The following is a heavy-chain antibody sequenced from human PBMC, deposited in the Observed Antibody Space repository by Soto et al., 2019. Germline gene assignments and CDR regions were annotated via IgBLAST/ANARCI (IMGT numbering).Heavy chain of an antibody. CDR3: YSSGW. Sequence: QVQLVESGGGVVQPGRSLRLSCAASGFTFSTFAMHWVRQAPGKGLEWVAVISNDGITKYYADSVKGRFTISRDNSNTTLYLEMNSLRADDTAVYYGYSSGWWGQGTLVTVSS. V-gene: IGHV3-30*03. CDR2: ISNDGITK. J-gene: IGHJ4*02. D-gene: IGHD6-19*01. CDR1: GFTFSTFA.